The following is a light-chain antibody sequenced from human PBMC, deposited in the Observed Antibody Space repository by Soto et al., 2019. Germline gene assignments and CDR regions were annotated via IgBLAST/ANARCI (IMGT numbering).Light chain of an antibody. V-gene: IGLV1-40*01. J-gene: IGLJ2*01. CDR2: ANT. CDR1: SSNIGAGID. Sequence: QPVLTQPPSVSGAPGQRVTISCTGSSSNIGAGIDVHWYQKFPGTAPKLLIYANTNRPSGVPDRFSGYKSGTSASLAITGLQAEDEDDYYCQSSDNSLSGPVFGGGTKVTVL. CDR3: QSSDNSLSGPV.